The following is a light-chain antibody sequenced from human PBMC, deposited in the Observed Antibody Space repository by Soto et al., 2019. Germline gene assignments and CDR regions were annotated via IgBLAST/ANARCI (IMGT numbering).Light chain of an antibody. V-gene: IGLV1-51*01. CDR3: GTWDSSLSAVL. CDR1: SSNIGNNY. J-gene: IGLJ2*01. CDR2: DNN. Sequence: QSVLTQPPSVSAAPGQKVTISCSGSSSNIGNNYVSWYQQLPGTAPKLLNYDNNKRPSGIPDRFSGSKSGTSATLGITGLQTGDEADYYCGTWDSSLSAVLFGGGTKLTVL.